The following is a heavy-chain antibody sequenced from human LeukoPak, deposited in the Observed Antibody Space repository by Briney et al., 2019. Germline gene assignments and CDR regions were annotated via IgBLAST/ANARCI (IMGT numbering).Heavy chain of an antibody. CDR2: IRYDGSNK. D-gene: IGHD1-1*01. CDR1: GFTFNIYG. V-gene: IGHV3-30*02. Sequence: GGSLRLSCAASGFTFNIYGMHWVRQAPGKGLEWVAFIRYDGSNKDYADSVKGRFTISRDNSKNTLYLQMNSLRPDDTAVYYCAAVQPYYYYYMDVWGKGTTVTISS. CDR3: AAVQPYYYYYMDV. J-gene: IGHJ6*03.